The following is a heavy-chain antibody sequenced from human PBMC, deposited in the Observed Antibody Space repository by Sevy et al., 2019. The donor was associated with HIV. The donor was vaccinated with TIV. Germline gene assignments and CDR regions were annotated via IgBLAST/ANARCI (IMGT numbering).Heavy chain of an antibody. D-gene: IGHD4-4*01. Sequence: GGSLRLSCAASGFTFSSYAMHWVRRAPGKGLEWVADLSYDGSNKDYADSVKGRFTISRDNSKNTLYLQMNSLRAEDTPVYYCARGGYSNYEGYYGMDVWGQGTTVTVSS. CDR2: LSYDGSNK. CDR3: ARGGYSNYEGYYGMDV. CDR1: GFTFSSYA. J-gene: IGHJ6*02. V-gene: IGHV3-30-3*01.